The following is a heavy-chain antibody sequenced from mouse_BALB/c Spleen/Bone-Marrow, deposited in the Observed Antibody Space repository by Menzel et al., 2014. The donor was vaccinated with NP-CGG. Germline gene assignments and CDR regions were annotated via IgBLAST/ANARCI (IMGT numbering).Heavy chain of an antibody. J-gene: IGHJ1*01. CDR3: NRYDWYFDV. CDR2: IDPENGDT. V-gene: IGHV14-4*02. Sequence: EVQLQQSGAELVRSGASVKLSCTASGFDTKDYYMHWVKQRPEQGLEWIGWIDPENGDTEYAPKFQGKATMTADTSSNTAYLQLSSLTSEDTAVYYCNRYDWYFDVWGEGTTVTVSS. D-gene: IGHD2-14*01. CDR1: GFDTKDYY.